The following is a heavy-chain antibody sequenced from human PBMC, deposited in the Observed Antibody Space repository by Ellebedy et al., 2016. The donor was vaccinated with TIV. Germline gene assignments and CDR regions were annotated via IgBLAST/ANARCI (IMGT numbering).Heavy chain of an antibody. D-gene: IGHD4-17*01. J-gene: IGHJ5*02. Sequence: GGSLRLXCAVSGFTVSSNYMSWVRQAPGRGLEWVSVIYAGGTTDYVASVKGRFSISRDTSKNTLFLQMNSLRADDTAIYYCAVGRPNYGDFPSWGQGTLVTVPS. CDR3: AVGRPNYGDFPS. CDR2: IYAGGTT. CDR1: GFTVSSNY. V-gene: IGHV3-53*01.